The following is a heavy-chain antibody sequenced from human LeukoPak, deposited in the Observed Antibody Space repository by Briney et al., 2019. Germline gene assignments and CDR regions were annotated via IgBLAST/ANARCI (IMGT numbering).Heavy chain of an antibody. CDR2: MNPNSGDT. CDR3: ARNLPNSGYFSD. CDR1: GYTFTSYD. Sequence: ASVKVSCKASGYTFTSYDINWVRQATGQGPEWMGWMNPNSGDTGYAQKFQGRLTMTRDTSISTAYMELSGLRSEDTAVYYCARNLPNSGYFSDWGQGTLVTVSS. J-gene: IGHJ4*02. V-gene: IGHV1-8*01. D-gene: IGHD3-22*01.